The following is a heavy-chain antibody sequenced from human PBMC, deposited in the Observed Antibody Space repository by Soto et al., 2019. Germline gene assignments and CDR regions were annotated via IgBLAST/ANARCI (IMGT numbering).Heavy chain of an antibody. D-gene: IGHD3-10*01. V-gene: IGHV1-69*01. CDR3: AREPFGRFDP. J-gene: IGHJ5*02. CDR1: GDTFVSCA. CDR2: IIPVFGTT. Sequence: SVKVSCKASGDTFVSCAFIWARQAPGQGLEWMGAIIPVFGTTNYTQKFQGRVTITADDSTTTAYMELSSLRSDDTAVYYCAREPFGRFDPWGQGTLVTVSS.